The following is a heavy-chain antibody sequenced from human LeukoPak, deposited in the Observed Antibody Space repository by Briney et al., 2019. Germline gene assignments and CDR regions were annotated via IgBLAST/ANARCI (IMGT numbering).Heavy chain of an antibody. J-gene: IGHJ4*02. CDR1: GGTFSSYA. D-gene: IGHD3-22*01. Sequence: ASVKVSCKASGGTFSSYAISWVRQAPGQGLEWMGGIIPIFGTANYAQKFQGRVTITTDESTSRAYIELSSLRSEDTAVYYCATYPSTEDYYDSSGYNYWGQGTLVTVSS. V-gene: IGHV1-69*05. CDR3: ATYPSTEDYYDSSGYNY. CDR2: IIPIFGTA.